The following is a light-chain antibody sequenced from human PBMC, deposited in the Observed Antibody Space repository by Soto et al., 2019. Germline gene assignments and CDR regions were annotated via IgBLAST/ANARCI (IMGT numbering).Light chain of an antibody. CDR3: QHYQSGHPIT. J-gene: IGKJ5*01. Sequence: AQAPPTQCASSRGLATLSCTASQSVSSSYLAWYQQKPGQAPRLLIYGASSRATGIPDRFSGSGSETSFTLTISRLEPEDFALYYCQHYQSGHPITFGQGTRLEI. V-gene: IGKV3-20*01. CDR1: QSVSSSY. CDR2: GAS.